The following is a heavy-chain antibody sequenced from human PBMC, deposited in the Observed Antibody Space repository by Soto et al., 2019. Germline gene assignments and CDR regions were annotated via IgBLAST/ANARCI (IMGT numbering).Heavy chain of an antibody. CDR3: AKNTCYGGTCDTAFRI. CDR2: IYHTGGT. Sequence: QVQLQESGPGLVKPSGTLSVTCAVSGVSISTDNWWSWVRQPPGKGLEWMGEIYHTGGTFYNPSLKSRVTVSLDKSNMQFSLRLTSVTAADTAVYYCAKNTCYGGTCDTAFRIWGQGTTVTVSP. D-gene: IGHD2-15*01. CDR1: GVSISTDNW. J-gene: IGHJ3*02. V-gene: IGHV4-4*02.